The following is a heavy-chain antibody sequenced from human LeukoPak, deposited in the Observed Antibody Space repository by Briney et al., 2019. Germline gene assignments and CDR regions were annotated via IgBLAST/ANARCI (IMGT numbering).Heavy chain of an antibody. CDR2: ISSSSSYI. J-gene: IGHJ4*02. CDR1: GFTFSSYS. Sequence: QPGGSLRLSCAASGFTFSSYSMNWVRQAPGKGLEWVSSISSSSSYIYYADSVKGRFTISRDNAKNSLYLQMNSLRAEDTAEYYCARTPLDDYGDYFDYWGQGTLVTVSS. V-gene: IGHV3-21*01. D-gene: IGHD4-17*01. CDR3: ARTPLDDYGDYFDY.